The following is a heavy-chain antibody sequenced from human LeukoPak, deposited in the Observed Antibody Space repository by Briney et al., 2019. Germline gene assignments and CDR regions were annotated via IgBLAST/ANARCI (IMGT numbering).Heavy chain of an antibody. CDR3: AMTRRHYYGSGKNLTPWPAGFDV. CDR2: SRSG. D-gene: IGHD3-10*01. CDR1: TGSFSDYY. Sequence: SETLSLTCTVFTGSFSDYYWTWIRQSPGKGLEWIGYSRSGDYNPSLKSRVTISVDTSKRHFSLTLSSVTAADTAIYYCAMTRRHYYGSGKNLTPWPAGFDVWGQGTTVIVS. V-gene: IGHV4-59*01. J-gene: IGHJ6*02.